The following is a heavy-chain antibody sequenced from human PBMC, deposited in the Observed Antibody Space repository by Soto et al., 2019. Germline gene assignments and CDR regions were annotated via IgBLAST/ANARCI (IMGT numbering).Heavy chain of an antibody. CDR3: ARDPPLNCGSRSYEDAVEI. J-gene: IGHJ3*02. CDR1: GSTFTSYG. CDR2: ISAYNGNT. D-gene: IGHD3-10*01. Sequence: ASVKVSCKASGSTFTSYGISWVRQAPGQGLEWKGWISAYNGNTNYAQKLQGRVTMTTDTSTSTAYLELRRLGSADTAVYYCARDPPLNCGSRSYEDAVEIWGQGTMVTVSS. V-gene: IGHV1-18*01.